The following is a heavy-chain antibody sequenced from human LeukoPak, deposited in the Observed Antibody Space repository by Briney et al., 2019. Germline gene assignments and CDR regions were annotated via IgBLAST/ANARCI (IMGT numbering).Heavy chain of an antibody. J-gene: IGHJ4*02. V-gene: IGHV3-11*01. Sequence: GGSLRLSCAASGFTFSDYYMSWIRQAPGKGLEWVSYISSSGSTIYYADSVKGRFTISRDNAKNSLYLQMNSLRAEDTAVYYCANQLDILYYFDYWGQGTLVTVSS. CDR1: GFTFSDYY. CDR3: ANQLDILYYFDY. CDR2: ISSSGSTI. D-gene: IGHD5-12*01.